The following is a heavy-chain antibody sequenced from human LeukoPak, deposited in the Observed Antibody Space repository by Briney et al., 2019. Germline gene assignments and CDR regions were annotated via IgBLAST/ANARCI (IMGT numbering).Heavy chain of an antibody. CDR2: IYYGGST. Sequence: SETLSLTCTVSGGSITTYYYNWIRQPPGKGLERIGYIYYGGSTNYNPSLKSRVTMSVDTSKKQISLKLNSVTAADTAVYYCARQAALNYYYYMDVWGLGTTVTVSS. CDR1: GGSITTYY. D-gene: IGHD6-25*01. CDR3: ARQAALNYYYYMDV. V-gene: IGHV4-59*01. J-gene: IGHJ6*03.